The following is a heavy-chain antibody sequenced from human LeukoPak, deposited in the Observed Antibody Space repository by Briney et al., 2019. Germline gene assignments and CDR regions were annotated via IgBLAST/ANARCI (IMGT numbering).Heavy chain of an antibody. Sequence: GGSLRLSCAASGSPFSDSWMHWVRQTPGKGLLWVSLITTDGSSTSYADSVKGRFTISRDNAKNTLYLQMNSLRAEDTAVYYCVRDRHYTMDAWGQGTTVTVSS. J-gene: IGHJ6*02. CDR2: ITTDGSST. V-gene: IGHV3-74*01. CDR3: VRDRHYTMDA. CDR1: GSPFSDSW.